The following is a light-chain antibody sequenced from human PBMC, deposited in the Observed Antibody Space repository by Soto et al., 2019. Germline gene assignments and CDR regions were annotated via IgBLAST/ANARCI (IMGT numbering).Light chain of an antibody. J-gene: IGKJ1*01. CDR2: GTS. Sequence: EIVLTQSPGTLSLSPGERATLSCRARQSVSSSYLAWYQHKPGRAPRLLIDGTSSRATGIPDRFSGSGSGTDFTLTISRLEPEDLAVYYWQQYGSLVTFGQRTKVDIK. V-gene: IGKV3-20*01. CDR1: QSVSSSY. CDR3: QQYGSLVT.